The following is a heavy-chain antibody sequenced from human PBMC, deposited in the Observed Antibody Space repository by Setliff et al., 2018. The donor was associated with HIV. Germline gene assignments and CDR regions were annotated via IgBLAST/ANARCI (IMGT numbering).Heavy chain of an antibody. J-gene: IGHJ6*03. V-gene: IGHV4-34*01. D-gene: IGHD2-2*01. CDR1: GGSLSGYY. Sequence: SETLSLTCAVYGGSLSGYYWRWIRQPPGKGLEWIGDVSHTGSTNYNPSLKSRITISADTSKNQFSLKLSSVTAADTAVYYCAREVRVVLPAAASGNYYYYYMDVWGKGTTVTVSS. CDR3: AREVRVVLPAAASGNYYYYYMDV. CDR2: VSHTGST.